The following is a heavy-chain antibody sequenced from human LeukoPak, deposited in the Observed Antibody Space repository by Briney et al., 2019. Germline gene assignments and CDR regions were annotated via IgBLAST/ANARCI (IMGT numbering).Heavy chain of an antibody. D-gene: IGHD3-10*01. V-gene: IGHV4-59*08. J-gene: IGHJ6*02. Sequence: SETLSLTCTVSGGSISSYYWSWIRQPPGKGLEWIGYIYYSGSTNYNPSLKSRVTISVDTSKNQFSLKLSSVTAADTAVYYCAITNPRGSGLSYYYYGMDVWGQGTTVTVSS. CDR2: IYYSGST. CDR1: GGSISSYY. CDR3: AITNPRGSGLSYYYYGMDV.